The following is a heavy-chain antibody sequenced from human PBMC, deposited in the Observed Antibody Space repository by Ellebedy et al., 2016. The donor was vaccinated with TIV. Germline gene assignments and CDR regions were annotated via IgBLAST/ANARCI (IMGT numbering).Heavy chain of an antibody. V-gene: IGHV3-7*01. Sequence: PGGSLRLSCAASGFTFSASWITWVRQAPGQGLEWVANINQDGRTTNYADSVKGRFTISRDNSKNTLYLQMNSLRAEDTAVYYCASLGYTSSWSSNTPSDYWGQGTLVTVSS. CDR1: GFTFSASW. J-gene: IGHJ4*02. D-gene: IGHD6-13*01. CDR2: INQDGRTT. CDR3: ASLGYTSSWSSNTPSDY.